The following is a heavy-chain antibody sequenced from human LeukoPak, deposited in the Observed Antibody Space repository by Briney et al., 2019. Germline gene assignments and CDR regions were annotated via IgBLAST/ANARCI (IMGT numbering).Heavy chain of an antibody. CDR3: ARENKDFWSGYYWSILDY. CDR2: IWYDGSNK. D-gene: IGHD3-3*01. V-gene: IGHV3-33*01. CDR1: GFTFSSYG. Sequence: GGSLRLSCAASGFTFSSYGMHWVRQAPGKGLEWVAVIWYDGSNKYYADSVKGRFTISRDNSKNTLYPQMNSLRAEDTAVYYCARENKDFWSGYYWSILDYRGQGTLVTVSS. J-gene: IGHJ4*02.